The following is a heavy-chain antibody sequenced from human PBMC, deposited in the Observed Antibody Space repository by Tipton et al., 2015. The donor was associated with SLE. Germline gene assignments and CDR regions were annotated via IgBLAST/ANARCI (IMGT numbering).Heavy chain of an antibody. CDR2: INHSGST. V-gene: IGHV4-34*01. CDR1: GGSFSGYY. D-gene: IGHD6-19*01. CDR3: ARRLEYSSGGYEEHFDY. J-gene: IGHJ4*02. Sequence: TLSLTCAVYGGSFSGYYWSWIRQPPGKGLEWIGEINHSGSTNYNPSLKSRVTISVDTSKNQFSLKLSSVTAADTAVYYCARRLEYSSGGYEEHFDYWGQGTLVTVSS.